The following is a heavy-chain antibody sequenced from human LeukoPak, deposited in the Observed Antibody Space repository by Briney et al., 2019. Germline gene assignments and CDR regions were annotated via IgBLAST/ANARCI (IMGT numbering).Heavy chain of an antibody. CDR1: GYTFTGYY. J-gene: IGHJ4*02. D-gene: IGHD6-19*01. CDR2: INPNSGGT. Sequence: ASVKVSCKDSGYTFTGYYMHWVRQAPGQGLEWMGWINPNSGGTNYAQNFQGRVTMTRETSISTAYMELSRLRSEDTAVYYCARGSIAVAASFDYWGQGTLVTVSS. V-gene: IGHV1-2*02. CDR3: ARGSIAVAASFDY.